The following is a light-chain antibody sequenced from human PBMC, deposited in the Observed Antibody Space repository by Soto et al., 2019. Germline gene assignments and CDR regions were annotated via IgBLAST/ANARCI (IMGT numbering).Light chain of an antibody. V-gene: IGKV1-12*01. J-gene: IGKJ3*01. CDR3: KQAKSFPRT. CDR1: QGISSW. Sequence: DIQMTQSPSSVSASVGDRVTLTCRASQGISSWLAWYQTKPGKAPKLLVSDASVLQSGVPSRFSGSGSGTDFTLTISSLQPEDFATYYCKQAKSFPRTFGPGTKVDIK. CDR2: DAS.